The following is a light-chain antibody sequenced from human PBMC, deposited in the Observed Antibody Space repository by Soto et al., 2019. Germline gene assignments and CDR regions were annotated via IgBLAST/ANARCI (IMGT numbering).Light chain of an antibody. Sequence: QAVVTQEPSLTVSPGGTGPLTRASSTGAVTSGNYPSWFQQKPGQAPRTLIYTTDDKHSWTPARFSGSLLGGKAALTLSGVQPEDEAEYYCLLYYGGAHLVFGGGTQLTVL. CDR1: TGAVTSGNY. J-gene: IGLJ3*02. CDR3: LLYYGGAHLV. CDR2: TTD. V-gene: IGLV7-43*01.